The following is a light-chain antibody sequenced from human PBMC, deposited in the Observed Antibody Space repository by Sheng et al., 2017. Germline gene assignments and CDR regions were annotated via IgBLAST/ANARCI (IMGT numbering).Light chain of an antibody. J-gene: IGKJ5*01. CDR3: QHYGHSPTVT. Sequence: EIVLTQSPGTLSLSPGESATLSCRASQSVNRNFVAWYQQKPGQAPRLLIYGASSRATGVPDRFSGSVSGTDFTLVISSLEPEDFAIYYCQHYGHSPTVTFGQGTRLEIK. V-gene: IGKV3-20*01. CDR2: GAS. CDR1: QSVNRNF.